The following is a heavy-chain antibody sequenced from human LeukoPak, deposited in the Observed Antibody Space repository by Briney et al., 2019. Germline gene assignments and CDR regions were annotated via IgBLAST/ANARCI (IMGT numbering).Heavy chain of an antibody. V-gene: IGHV3-7*03. J-gene: IGHJ4*02. CDR3: VKDRVDGSGSQFDS. CDR2: IKQDGSEK. CDR1: GFTFSSYW. Sequence: GGSLRLSCAASGFTFSSYWMSWVRQAPGKGLEWVANIKQDGSEKYYVDSVKGRFTISRDNAKNSLYLQMNSLRADDTAVYYCVKDRVDGSGSQFDSWGQGSLVIVSS. D-gene: IGHD3-10*01.